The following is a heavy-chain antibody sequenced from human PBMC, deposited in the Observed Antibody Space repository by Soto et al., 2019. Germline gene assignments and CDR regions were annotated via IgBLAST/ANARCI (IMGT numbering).Heavy chain of an antibody. V-gene: IGHV3-30*18. CDR3: TKRRNVLRFLEWSSGMEV. D-gene: IGHD3-3*01. J-gene: IGHJ6*02. CDR1: GFTFSNYG. Sequence: LRLSCAASGFTFSNYGMHWVRQAPGEGLEWVAFISDDGSNKYYADSMKGRFTMSRDNSKRTLYLQMSSLRVEDTAVYYCTKRRNVLRFLEWSSGMEVWAKGPRSPSP. CDR2: ISDDGSNK.